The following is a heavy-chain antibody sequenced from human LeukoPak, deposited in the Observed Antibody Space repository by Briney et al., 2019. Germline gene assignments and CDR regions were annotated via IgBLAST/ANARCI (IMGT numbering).Heavy chain of an antibody. J-gene: IGHJ4*02. Sequence: PSETLSLTCTVSGGSVSSGSYYWSWIRQPPGKGLEWIGYIYYSGSNNYNPSLKSRVPISVDTSKNQFSLKLSSVTAADTAVYYCASRLSSGWYGGHDYWGQGTLVTVSS. CDR1: GGSVSSGSYY. CDR2: IYYSGSN. CDR3: ASRLSSGWYGGHDY. V-gene: IGHV4-61*01. D-gene: IGHD6-19*01.